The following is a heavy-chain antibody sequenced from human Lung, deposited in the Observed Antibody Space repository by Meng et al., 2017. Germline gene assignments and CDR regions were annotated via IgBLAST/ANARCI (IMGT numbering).Heavy chain of an antibody. CDR2: IYNSGST. J-gene: IGHJ2*01. CDR3: ARGQKGYFDL. CDR1: GGSFSDYY. Sequence: QGQLQQWGAGLLKPSETLSPTCVVSGGSFSDYYWSWIRQPPGKGLEWSGHIYNSGSTYYNPSLKSRITISVDTSKNQFSLKLSSVTAADTAVYYCARGQKGYFDLWGRGTLVTVSS. V-gene: IGHV4-34*01.